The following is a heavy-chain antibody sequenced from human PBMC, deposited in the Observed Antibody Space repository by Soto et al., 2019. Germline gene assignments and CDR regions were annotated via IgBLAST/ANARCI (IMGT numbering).Heavy chain of an antibody. CDR3: ARDRTDSGYYTNWLDP. CDR2: IIPIFGTT. V-gene: IGHV1-69*06. D-gene: IGHD3-22*01. J-gene: IGHJ5*02. Sequence: SVKVSCKASGGTSGSDAITWVRQAPGQGLEWVGRIIPIFGTTNYAQNLQGRVTISADKSTLTSYMELHSLTSDDTALYYCARDRTDSGYYTNWLDPWGQGTQVTVSS. CDR1: GGTSGSDA.